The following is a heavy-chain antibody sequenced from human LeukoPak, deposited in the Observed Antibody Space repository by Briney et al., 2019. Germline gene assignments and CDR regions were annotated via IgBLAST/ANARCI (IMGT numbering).Heavy chain of an antibody. CDR3: AKDFSEGYYMDV. Sequence: PGGSLRLSCAASGFTFSSYGMHWVRQAPGKGLEWAAVIWNGGSDKYYADSVKGRFTISRDNSKNTLYLQMNSLRAEDTAVYYCAKDFSEGYYMDVWGKGTTVTVSS. CDR1: GFTFSSYG. D-gene: IGHD2/OR15-2a*01. CDR2: IWNGGSDK. J-gene: IGHJ6*03. V-gene: IGHV3-30*02.